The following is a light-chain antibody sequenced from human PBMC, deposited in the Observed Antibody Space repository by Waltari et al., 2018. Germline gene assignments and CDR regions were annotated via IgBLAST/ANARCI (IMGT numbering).Light chain of an antibody. J-gene: IGKJ2*01. CDR3: QQYKISPYT. CDR1: QSIGGW. V-gene: IGKV1-5*03. CDR2: KTS. Sequence: DLRMTQSPPTLSASVGARVTIIYRASQSIGGWLAWYQQKPGKAPNLLIYKTSNLQSGVPSRFSGSGSGTDFTLTISSLQPDDFATYYCQQYKISPYTFGQGTKLEIK.